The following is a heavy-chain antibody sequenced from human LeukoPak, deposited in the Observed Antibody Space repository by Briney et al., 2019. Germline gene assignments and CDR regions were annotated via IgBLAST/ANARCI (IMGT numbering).Heavy chain of an antibody. CDR2: ISYDESNK. V-gene: IGHV3-30*18. CDR3: AKDIYSSGSQIDY. J-gene: IGHJ4*02. CDR1: GFTFSSYA. D-gene: IGHD6-19*01. Sequence: GGSLRLSCAASGFTFSSYAMSWVRQAPGKGLEWVAVISYDESNKHYADSVKGRFTISRDNSKNTLYLQMNSLRAEDTAVYYCAKDIYSSGSQIDYWGQGTLVTVSS.